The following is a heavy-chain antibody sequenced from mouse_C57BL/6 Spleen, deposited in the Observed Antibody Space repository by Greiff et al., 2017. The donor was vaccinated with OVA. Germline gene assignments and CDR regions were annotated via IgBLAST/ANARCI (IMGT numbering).Heavy chain of an antibody. Sequence: VQLQQSGAELVRPGASVKLSCKASGYTFTDYYINWVKQRPGPGLEWIARIYPGSGNTYYNEKFKGKATLTAEKSSSTAYMQLSSLTSEDSAVYFCARDTTVVAPDYWGQGTTLTVSS. D-gene: IGHD1-1*01. V-gene: IGHV1-76*01. J-gene: IGHJ2*01. CDR3: ARDTTVVAPDY. CDR2: IYPGSGNT. CDR1: GYTFTDYY.